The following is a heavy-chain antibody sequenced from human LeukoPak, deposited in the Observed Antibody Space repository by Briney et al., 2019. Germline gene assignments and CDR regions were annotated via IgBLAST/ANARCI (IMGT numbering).Heavy chain of an antibody. Sequence: ASVKVSCKASGYTFTSYGISWVRQAPGQGLEWMGWISAYNGNTNYAQKLQGRVTMTTDTSTSTACMELRSLRSDDTAVYYCARDSAHYYDSSGYYGFDYWGQGTLVTVSS. CDR2: ISAYNGNT. V-gene: IGHV1-18*01. D-gene: IGHD3-22*01. J-gene: IGHJ4*02. CDR1: GYTFTSYG. CDR3: ARDSAHYYDSSGYYGFDY.